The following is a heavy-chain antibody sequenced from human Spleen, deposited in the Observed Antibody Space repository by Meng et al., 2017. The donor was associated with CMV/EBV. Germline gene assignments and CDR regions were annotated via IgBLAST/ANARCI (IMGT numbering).Heavy chain of an antibody. D-gene: IGHD3-22*01. V-gene: IGHV1-2*02. CDR1: GYTFTAYM. J-gene: IGHJ4*02. CDR3: ASAYYDSSGYYQPYYFDY. Sequence: ASVKVSCKASGYTFTAYMMHWLRQAPGQGLEWVGWINPHSGGTRYAQKFQGRVTITTDESTSTAYMELSSLRSEDTAVYYCASAYYDSSGYYQPYYFDYWGQGTLVTVSS. CDR2: INPHSGGT.